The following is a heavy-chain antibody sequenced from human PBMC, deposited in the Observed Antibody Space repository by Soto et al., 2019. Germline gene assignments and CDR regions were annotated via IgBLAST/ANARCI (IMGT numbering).Heavy chain of an antibody. D-gene: IGHD6-6*01. CDR3: ARVTKSSSSPWFDP. CDR2: IYYSGSA. CDR1: GGAISGSSYY. Sequence: SDTLSLTFTVSGGAISGSSYYWGWIRQPPGKGLEGIGSIYYSGSAYYNPSLKRRVTISVGTSKNQFSLKLISVTAADTAVYYCARVTKSSSSPWFDPWGQGTLVTVSS. V-gene: IGHV4-39*07. J-gene: IGHJ5*02.